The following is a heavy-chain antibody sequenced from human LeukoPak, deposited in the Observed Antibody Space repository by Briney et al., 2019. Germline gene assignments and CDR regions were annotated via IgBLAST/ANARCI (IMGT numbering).Heavy chain of an antibody. Sequence: PSETLSLTCTVSGGSISSGGYYWSSIRQPPGKGLEWIGYIYHSRSTYYNPSLKSRVTISVDKSKNQFSLKLSSVTAADTAVYYCARDRGLALTRDDALDAFDIWGQGTMVTVSS. V-gene: IGHV4-30-2*01. CDR1: GGSISSGGYY. D-gene: IGHD3-16*01. J-gene: IGHJ3*02. CDR2: IYHSRST. CDR3: ARDRGLALTRDDALDAFDI.